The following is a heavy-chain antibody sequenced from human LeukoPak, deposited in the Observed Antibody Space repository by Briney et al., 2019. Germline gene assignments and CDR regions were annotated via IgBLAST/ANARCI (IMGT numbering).Heavy chain of an antibody. CDR3: ARGAVVAADLDAFDI. J-gene: IGHJ3*02. V-gene: IGHV4-34*01. CDR2: INHSGST. Sequence: PSETLSLTCAVYGGSFSGYYWSWIRQPPGKGLEWIGEINHSGSTNYNPSLKSRVTISVDTSKNQFSLKLSSVTAADTAVYYCARGAVVAADLDAFDIWGQGTMVTVSS. D-gene: IGHD3-22*01. CDR1: GGSFSGYY.